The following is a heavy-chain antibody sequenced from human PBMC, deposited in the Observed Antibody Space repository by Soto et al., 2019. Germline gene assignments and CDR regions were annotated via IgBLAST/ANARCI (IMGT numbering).Heavy chain of an antibody. CDR2: IYPGDSDT. CDR3: ARHLSRRFYTGALDV. D-gene: IGHD3-3*01. J-gene: IGHJ3*01. V-gene: IGHV5-51*01. CDR1: GYSFTNYW. Sequence: PGECLKISCKGSGYSFTNYWIGWVRQMTGKGLEWMGIIYPGDSDTRYSPSFQGQVTISADKSVITAYLQWSGLKASDTAIYYCARHLSRRFYTGALDVWGQGTVVTVSS.